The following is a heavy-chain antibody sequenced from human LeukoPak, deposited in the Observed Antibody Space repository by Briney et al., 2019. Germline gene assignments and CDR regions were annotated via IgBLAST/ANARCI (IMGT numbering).Heavy chain of an antibody. Sequence: GMSLRLSCAASGFPFSSYGVHWVRQAPGKGLEWVAVIWYDGRDKYYADSVKSRFTISRDNSKNMLYMQMNSLRAEDTAMYYCARNFRSGSLDYWGQGTLVTVSS. CDR2: IWYDGRDK. CDR1: GFPFSSYG. V-gene: IGHV3-33*01. CDR3: ARNFRSGSLDY. D-gene: IGHD3-10*01. J-gene: IGHJ4*02.